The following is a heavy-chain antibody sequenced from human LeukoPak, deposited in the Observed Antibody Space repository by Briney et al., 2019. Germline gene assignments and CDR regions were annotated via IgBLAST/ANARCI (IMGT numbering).Heavy chain of an antibody. CDR1: GGSISSYY. V-gene: IGHV4-59*08. D-gene: IGHD3-10*01. J-gene: IGHJ5*02. CDR3: ARHGDGSGSPGAFDP. CDR2: IYYSGST. Sequence: KASETLSLTCTVSGGSISSYYWSWIRQPPGKGLEWIGYIYYSGSTNYNPSLKSRVTISVDTSKNQFSLKLSSVTAADTAVYYCARHGDGSGSPGAFDPWGQGTLVTVSS.